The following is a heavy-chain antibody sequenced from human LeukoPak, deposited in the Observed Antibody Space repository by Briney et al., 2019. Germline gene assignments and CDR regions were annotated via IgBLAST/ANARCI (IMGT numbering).Heavy chain of an antibody. Sequence: PSETLSLTCAVYVGSFSGYYWSWIRQPTRKGLEWIGEIDHNESTTYNPSLKIRVSIAVSTSKIQFPLKLCSVTAADTAVYSCARGHLRPARVTSHFDDWGQGTPVTVSS. J-gene: IGHJ4*02. CDR1: VGSFSGYY. D-gene: IGHD4-11*01. V-gene: IGHV4-34*01. CDR3: ARGHLRPARVTSHFDD. CDR2: IDHNEST.